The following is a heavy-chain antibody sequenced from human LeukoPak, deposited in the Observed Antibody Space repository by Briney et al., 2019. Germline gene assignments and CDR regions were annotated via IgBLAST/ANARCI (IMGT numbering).Heavy chain of an antibody. V-gene: IGHV1-69*05. CDR3: ARDGVPNYDFWSGYLSDAFDI. J-gene: IGHJ3*02. Sequence: SVKVSCKASGGTFSSYAISWVRQAPGQGLEWMGGIIPIFGTANYAQKFQGRVTITTDESTSTAYMELSSLRSEDTAVYYCARDGVPNYDFWSGYLSDAFDIWGQGTMVTVSS. CDR2: IIPIFGTA. CDR1: GGTFSSYA. D-gene: IGHD3-3*01.